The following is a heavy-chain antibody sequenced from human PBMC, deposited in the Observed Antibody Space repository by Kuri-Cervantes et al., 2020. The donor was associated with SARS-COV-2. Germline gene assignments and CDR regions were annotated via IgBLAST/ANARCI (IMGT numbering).Heavy chain of an antibody. CDR2: INHSGST. D-gene: IGHD1-26*01. V-gene: IGHV4-34*01. CDR3: ARDNVLFSGSGFDL. Sequence: SETLSLTCAVYGGSFSGYYWSWIRQPPGKGLEWIGEINHSGSTNYNPSLKSRVTISVDTSKNQLSLKLSSVTAADTAVYYCARDNVLFSGSGFDLWGQGILVTVSS. CDR1: GGSFSGYY. J-gene: IGHJ4*02.